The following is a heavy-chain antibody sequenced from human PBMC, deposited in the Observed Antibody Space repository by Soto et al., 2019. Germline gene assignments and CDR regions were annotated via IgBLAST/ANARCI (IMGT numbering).Heavy chain of an antibody. CDR2: FDPEDGET. Sequence: QVQLVQSGAEVKKPGASVKVSCKVSGYTLTELSMHWVRQAPGKGLEWMGGFDPEDGETIYEQKYQGRVTMTEDTATDTAYMGLTGLRSEDTALYYCATITTTTIFHYYYDMDVWGQGTTVTVSS. D-gene: IGHD2-21*01. CDR3: ATITTTTIFHYYYDMDV. V-gene: IGHV1-24*01. J-gene: IGHJ6*02. CDR1: GYTLTELS.